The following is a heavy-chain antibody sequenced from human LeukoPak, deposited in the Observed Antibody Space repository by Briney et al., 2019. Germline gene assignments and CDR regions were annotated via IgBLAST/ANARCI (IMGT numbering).Heavy chain of an antibody. CDR3: AKGFNYYGSGSYYQSPDWFDP. D-gene: IGHD3-10*01. Sequence: PGGSLRLSCAASGFTFSSYAMSWVRQAPGKGLEWVSAISGSGGSTYYADSVKGRFTISRDNSKNTLYLQMNSLRAEDTAVYYCAKGFNYYGSGSYYQSPDWFDPWGQGTLVTVSS. CDR1: GFTFSSYA. CDR2: ISGSGGST. V-gene: IGHV3-23*01. J-gene: IGHJ5*02.